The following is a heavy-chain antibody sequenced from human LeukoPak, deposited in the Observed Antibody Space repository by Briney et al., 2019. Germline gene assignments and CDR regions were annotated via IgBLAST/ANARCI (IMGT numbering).Heavy chain of an antibody. CDR2: INPSGGST. D-gene: IGHD3-16*01. Sequence: GASVKVSCKASGYTFTSYYMHWVRQAPGQGLEWMGIINPSGGSTSYAQKFQGRVTMTRDMSTSTVYMELSSLRSEDTAVYYCASARSYYYYYMDVWGKGTTVTVSS. J-gene: IGHJ6*03. CDR1: GYTFTSYY. CDR3: ASARSYYYYYMDV. V-gene: IGHV1-46*01.